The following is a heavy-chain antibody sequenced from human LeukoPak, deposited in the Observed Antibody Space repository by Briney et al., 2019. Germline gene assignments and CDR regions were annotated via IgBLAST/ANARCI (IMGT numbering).Heavy chain of an antibody. Sequence: PSETLSLTCTVSGGSISSSSYYWGWIRQPPGKGLEWIGSIYYSGSTYYNPSLKSRVTISVDTSKNQFSLKLSSVTAADTAVYCCAREGRGVIIGNWFDPWGQGTLVTVSS. CDR1: GGSISSSSYY. CDR3: AREGRGVIIGNWFDP. J-gene: IGHJ5*02. V-gene: IGHV4-39*07. CDR2: IYYSGST. D-gene: IGHD3-10*01.